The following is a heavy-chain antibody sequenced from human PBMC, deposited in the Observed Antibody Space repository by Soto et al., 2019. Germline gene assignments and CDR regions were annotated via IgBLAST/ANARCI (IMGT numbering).Heavy chain of an antibody. D-gene: IGHD2-15*01. V-gene: IGHV3-72*01. CDR2: TRNKANSYST. CDR1: GFSFSNHY. CDR3: TKGLQHCSGVGCRNWFDR. J-gene: IGHJ5*02. Sequence: EVQLVESGGGLVQPGGSLRLSCAASGFSFSNHYMDWVRQAPGKGLEWVGRTRNKANSYSTQYAASVKGRFTISRDDSRNSLYLQMNSLKSEDTAIYYCTKGLQHCSGVGCRNWFDRWGQGTLVTVSS.